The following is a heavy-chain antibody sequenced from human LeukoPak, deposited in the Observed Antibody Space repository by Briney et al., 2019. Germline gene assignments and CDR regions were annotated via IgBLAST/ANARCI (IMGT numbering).Heavy chain of an antibody. V-gene: IGHV3-23*01. CDR2: ISGSGGST. Sequence: RGSLRLSCAASGFTFSSYAMSWVRQAPGKGLEWVSAISGSGGSTYYADSVKGRFTISRDNSKNTLYLQMNSLRAEDTAVYYCAKGGSVTIFGVVIRSTKMKNYYYGMDVWGQGTTVTVSS. CDR3: AKGGSVTIFGVVIRSTKMKNYYYGMDV. CDR1: GFTFSSYA. D-gene: IGHD3-3*01. J-gene: IGHJ6*02.